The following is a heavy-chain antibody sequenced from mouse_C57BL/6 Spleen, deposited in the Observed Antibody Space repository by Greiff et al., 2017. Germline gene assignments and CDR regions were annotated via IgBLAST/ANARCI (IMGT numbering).Heavy chain of an antibody. CDR2: IDPSDIET. D-gene: IGHD4-1*01. J-gene: IGHJ3*01. V-gene: IGHV1-52*01. CDR3: ARGGTPWFAY. CDR1: GYTFTSYW. Sequence: QVQLQQPGAELVRPGSSVRLSCRASGYTFTSYWMHGVKRGPLQGLEGMGNIDPSDIETHYNQKFKDKATLTVDKSSSTAYMRLSSLTAEDSAVYYCARGGTPWFAYWGQGTLVTVSA.